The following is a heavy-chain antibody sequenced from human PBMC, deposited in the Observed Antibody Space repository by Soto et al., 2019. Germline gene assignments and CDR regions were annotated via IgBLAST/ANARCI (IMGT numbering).Heavy chain of an antibody. J-gene: IGHJ3*02. D-gene: IGHD3-10*01. Sequence: PGESLKISCKGSGYSFTSYWIGWVRQMPGKGLEWMGIIYPGDSDTRYSPSFQGQVTISADKSISTAYLQWSSLKASDTAMYYCASQFGSPDLYDAFDIWGKGTVVTVSS. CDR3: ASQFGSPDLYDAFDI. CDR2: IYPGDSDT. CDR1: GYSFTSYW. V-gene: IGHV5-51*01.